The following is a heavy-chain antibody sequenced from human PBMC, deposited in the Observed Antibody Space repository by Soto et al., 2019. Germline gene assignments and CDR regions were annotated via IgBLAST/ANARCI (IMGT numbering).Heavy chain of an antibody. CDR3: ARTNGSYVYGDGYW. Sequence: SETLSVTCSGSGGSINRCSWSWSRQPAGKGLEWIGRVYSSGTTDYNPSLNSRAALSVETSKNQFSLKLSPVTAAYTAVYYCARTNGSYVYGDGYW. D-gene: IGHD2-8*01. CDR2: VYSSGTT. J-gene: IGHJ2*01. CDR1: GGSINRCS. V-gene: IGHV4-4*07.